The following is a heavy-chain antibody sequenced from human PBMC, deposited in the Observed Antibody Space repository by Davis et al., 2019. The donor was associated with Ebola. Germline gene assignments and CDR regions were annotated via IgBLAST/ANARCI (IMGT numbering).Heavy chain of an antibody. CDR1: GFTFSSYD. J-gene: IGHJ6*02. CDR3: DARPCRGNTCYTWGEDV. V-gene: IGHV3-23*01. Sequence: GGSLRLSCAASGFTFSSYDMSWVRQAPGKGLEWVSSISSSGGTTYYTDSVKGRFTISRDNSKNTLSLQMNSLRADDTAVYYCDARPCRGNTCYTWGEDVWGQGTTVTVSS. D-gene: IGHD2-15*01. CDR2: ISSSGGTT.